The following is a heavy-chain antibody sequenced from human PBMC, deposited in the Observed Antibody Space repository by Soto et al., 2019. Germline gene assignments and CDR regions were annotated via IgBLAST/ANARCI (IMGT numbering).Heavy chain of an antibody. CDR2: ISGYNGNT. Sequence: ASVKVSCKASGYTFTNYGITWVRLAPGQGLEWMGWISGYNGNTNFAHKFQGRVTMTRDTSTSTVYMELRSLRSDDTAVYYCARDRPTISGVVTPFEYWGRGTLLTVSS. D-gene: IGHD3-3*01. CDR3: ARDRPTISGVVTPFEY. V-gene: IGHV1-18*01. J-gene: IGHJ4*02. CDR1: GYTFTNYG.